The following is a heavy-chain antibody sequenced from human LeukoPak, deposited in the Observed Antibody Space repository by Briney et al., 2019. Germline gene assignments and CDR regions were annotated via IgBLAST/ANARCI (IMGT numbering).Heavy chain of an antibody. J-gene: IGHJ4*02. CDR2: ISYDGSNK. D-gene: IGHD6-19*01. CDR3: AKDEPGISATRPDY. CDR1: GFTFSLFG. V-gene: IGHV3-30*18. Sequence: PGRSLRLSCAASGFTFSLFGMHWVRQAPGKGLEWVALISYDGSNKWYADSVEGRFTTSRDNSKNTLYLQMSSLRAEDTAVCYCAKDEPGISATRPDYWGQGTLVSVSS.